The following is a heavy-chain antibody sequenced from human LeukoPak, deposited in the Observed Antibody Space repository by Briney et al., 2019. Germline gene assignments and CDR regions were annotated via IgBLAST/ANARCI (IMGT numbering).Heavy chain of an antibody. CDR3: ARGGTYYEMDYYYGMDV. CDR2: MSYDGSNK. Sequence: GGSLRLSCAASGFTFSSYAMHWVRQAPGKGLEWVAVMSYDGSNKYYADSVEGRFTISRDNSKNTLYLQMNSLRAGDTAVYYCARGGTYYEMDYYYGMDVWGQGTMVTVSS. V-gene: IGHV3-30-3*01. J-gene: IGHJ6*02. CDR1: GFTFSSYA. D-gene: IGHD3-3*01.